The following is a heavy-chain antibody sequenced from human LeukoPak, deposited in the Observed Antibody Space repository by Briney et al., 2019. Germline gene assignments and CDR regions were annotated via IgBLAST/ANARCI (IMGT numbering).Heavy chain of an antibody. CDR3: ASGTVATIIDY. J-gene: IGHJ4*02. CDR2: IYYSGST. CDR1: GGSISSYY. Sequence: SETLSLTCTVSGGSISSYYWSWIRQPSGKGLEWIGYIYYSGSTNYNPSLKSRVTISVDTSKNQFSLKLSSVTAADTAVYYCASGTVATIIDYWGQGTLVTVSS. V-gene: IGHV4-59*01. D-gene: IGHD5-12*01.